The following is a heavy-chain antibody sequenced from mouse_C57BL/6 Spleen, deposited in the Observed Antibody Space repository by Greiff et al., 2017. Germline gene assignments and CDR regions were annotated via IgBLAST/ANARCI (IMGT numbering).Heavy chain of an antibody. CDR3: ARGIYDYDRGYAMDY. Sequence: VQLQQPGAELVMPGASVKLSCKASGYTFTSYWMHWVKQRPGQGLEWIGEIDPSDSYTNYNQKFKGKSTLTVDKSSSTAYMQLSSLTSEDSAVYYCARGIYDYDRGYAMDYWGQGTSVTVSS. V-gene: IGHV1-69*01. D-gene: IGHD2-4*01. CDR1: GYTFTSYW. J-gene: IGHJ4*01. CDR2: IDPSDSYT.